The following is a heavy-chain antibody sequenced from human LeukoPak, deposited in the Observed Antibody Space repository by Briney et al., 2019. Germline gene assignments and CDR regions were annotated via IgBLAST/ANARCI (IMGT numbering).Heavy chain of an antibody. J-gene: IGHJ3*01. CDR1: EFTFGSFA. CDR3: AKCAQSYGNDAFDL. CDR2: IRGGGAGA. Sequence: PGGSLRLSRAASEFTFGSFAMSWVRQAPGKGLEWVSYIRGGGAGALYADSVKGRFTVSRDNSRSTLYLQMNSLRVEDTAVYYCAKCAQSYGNDAFDLWGPGTMVTVSS. V-gene: IGHV3-23*01. D-gene: IGHD3-16*01.